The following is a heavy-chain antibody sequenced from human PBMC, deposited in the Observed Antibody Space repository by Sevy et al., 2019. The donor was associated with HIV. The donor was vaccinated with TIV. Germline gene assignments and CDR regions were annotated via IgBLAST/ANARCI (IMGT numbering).Heavy chain of an antibody. Sequence: GESLKISCAASGFSFSIYWMSWVRQAPGKGLEWVATMKQDGSEEDYVDSVKGRFTISRDNAKNSLFLQMNSLSAEDXXXXXXXXXXLXGYSYSLDYWGHGTLVTVSS. CDR2: MKQDGSEE. J-gene: IGHJ4*01. CDR1: GFSFSIYW. D-gene: IGHD5-18*01. CDR3: XXXXLXGYSYSLDY. V-gene: IGHV3-7*01.